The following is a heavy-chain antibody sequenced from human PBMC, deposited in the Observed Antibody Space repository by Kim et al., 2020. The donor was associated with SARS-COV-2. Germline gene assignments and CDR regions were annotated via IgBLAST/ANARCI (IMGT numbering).Heavy chain of an antibody. CDR2: IDETGHKT. J-gene: IGHJ6*01. CDR3: ATEMVAGFDFRYGLDV. CDR1: GFVFSSYA. V-gene: IGHV3-48*01. Sequence: GGSLRLSCAASGFVFSSYAVTWVRQAPGKGLEWISSIDETGHKTYYAESVKGRITISRDNVKESLFLHMDSLRAEDTAVYYCATEMVAGFDFRYGLDVWG. D-gene: IGHD2-15*01.